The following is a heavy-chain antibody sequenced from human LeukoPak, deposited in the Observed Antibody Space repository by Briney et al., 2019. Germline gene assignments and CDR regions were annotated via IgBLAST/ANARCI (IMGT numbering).Heavy chain of an antibody. V-gene: IGHV1-24*01. CDR3: ATKGAPYCSSTSCYKNYHYGMDV. CDR2: FDPEDGET. D-gene: IGHD2-2*02. CDR1: GYTLTELS. J-gene: IGHJ6*02. Sequence: ASVKVSCKVSGYTLTELSMHWVRQAPGKGLGWMGGFDPEDGETIYAQKFQGRVTMTEDTSTDTAYMELSSLRSEDTAVYYCATKGAPYCSSTSCYKNYHYGMDVWGQGTTVTVSS.